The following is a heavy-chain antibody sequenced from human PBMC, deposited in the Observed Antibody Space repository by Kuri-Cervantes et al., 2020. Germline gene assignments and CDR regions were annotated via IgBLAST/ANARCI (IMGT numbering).Heavy chain of an antibody. D-gene: IGHD1-7*01. CDR2: SNAGNGNT. Sequence: ASVKVSCKASGYTFTTYAMHWVRQAPGQRLEWMGWSNAGNGNTKYSQEFQGRVTITRDTSTSTAYMELRSLRSDDTAVYYCARGTTVLDYWGQGTLVTVSS. J-gene: IGHJ4*02. CDR1: GYTFTTYA. V-gene: IGHV1-3*02. CDR3: ARGTTVLDY.